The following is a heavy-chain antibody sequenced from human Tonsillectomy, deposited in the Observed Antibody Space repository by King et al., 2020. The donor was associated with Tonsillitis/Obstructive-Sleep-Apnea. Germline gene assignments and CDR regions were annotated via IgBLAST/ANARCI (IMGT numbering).Heavy chain of an antibody. J-gene: IGHJ6*03. CDR2: ISGSGGST. CDR3: EKDCLWFGETHYYMDV. CDR1: GFTFSSYA. Sequence: VKLVESGGGLVQPGGSLRLSCAASGFTFSSYAMSWVRQAPGKGLEWVSAISGSGGSTYYADSVKGRFTISRDNSKNTLYLQMNSLRAEDTAVYYCEKDCLWFGETHYYMDVWGKGTTVTVSS. D-gene: IGHD3-10*01. V-gene: IGHV3-23*04.